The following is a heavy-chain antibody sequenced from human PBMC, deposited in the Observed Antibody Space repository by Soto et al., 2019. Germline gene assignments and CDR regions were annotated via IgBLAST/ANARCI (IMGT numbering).Heavy chain of an antibody. CDR1: GFTFSSYA. J-gene: IGHJ5*02. D-gene: IGHD6-13*01. Sequence: EVQLLESEGGLVQPGGSLRLSCAASGFTFSSYAMSWVSQAPGKGLEWVSAISGSGGSTYYADSVKGRFTISRDNSKNTLYLQMNSLRAEDTAVYYCAKDLGYSSSWCNWFDPWGQGTLVTVSS. CDR3: AKDLGYSSSWCNWFDP. CDR2: ISGSGGST. V-gene: IGHV3-23*01.